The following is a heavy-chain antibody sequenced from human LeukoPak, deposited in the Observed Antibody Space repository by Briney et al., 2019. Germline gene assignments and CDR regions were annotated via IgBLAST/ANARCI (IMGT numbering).Heavy chain of an antibody. CDR3: ARQALWFFDH. V-gene: IGHV4-39*01. CDR2: ISYGGST. J-gene: IGHJ4*02. D-gene: IGHD2-21*01. Sequence: PSETLSLTCTVSGGSISSNSNYWAWIRQPPGRGLEWIGSISYGGSTYYSPSLESRVIISVDTSKNQFSLRLSSVTAADTAVYYCARQALWFFDHWGQGTLVTVSS. CDR1: GGSISSNSNY.